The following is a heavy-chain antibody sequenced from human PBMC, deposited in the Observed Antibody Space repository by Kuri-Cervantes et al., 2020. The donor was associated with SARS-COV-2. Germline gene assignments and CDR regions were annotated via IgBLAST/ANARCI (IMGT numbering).Heavy chain of an antibody. V-gene: IGHV1-69*13. J-gene: IGHJ4*02. CDR3: ASLPAYDILTGYYKLGVYY. Sequence: SVKVSCKDSGGTFSSYAISWVRQAPGQGLEGMGGIIPIFGTANFAQKFQGRVTITADESTSTAYMELSSLRSEDTAVYYCASLPAYDILTGYYKLGVYYWGQGTLVTVSS. CDR1: GGTFSSYA. D-gene: IGHD3-9*01. CDR2: IIPIFGTA.